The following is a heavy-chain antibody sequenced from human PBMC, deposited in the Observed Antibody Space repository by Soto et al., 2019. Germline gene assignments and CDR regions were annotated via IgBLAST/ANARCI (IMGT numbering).Heavy chain of an antibody. Sequence: LRLSCAASGFTFSSYEMNWVRQAPGKGLEWVSYISSSGSTIYYADSVKGRFTISRDNAKNSLYLQMNSLRAEDTAVYHCARGLAPGIAEARVATGFDYWGQGTLVTVSS. D-gene: IGHD6-13*01. CDR1: GFTFSSYE. CDR3: ARGLAPGIAEARVATGFDY. CDR2: ISSSGSTI. V-gene: IGHV3-48*03. J-gene: IGHJ4*02.